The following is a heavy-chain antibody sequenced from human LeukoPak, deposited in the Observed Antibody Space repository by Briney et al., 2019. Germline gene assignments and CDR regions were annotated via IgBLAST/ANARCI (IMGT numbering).Heavy chain of an antibody. Sequence: ASVKVSCKASGGTFNKDAIGWLRQAPGQGLEWMGRISPNSGGTNYAQKFQGRVTMTRDTSISTAYMELSRLRSDDTAVYYCASLAGNWNPIDYWGQGTLVTVSS. J-gene: IGHJ4*02. CDR1: GGTFNKDA. V-gene: IGHV1-2*06. D-gene: IGHD1-20*01. CDR2: ISPNSGGT. CDR3: ASLAGNWNPIDY.